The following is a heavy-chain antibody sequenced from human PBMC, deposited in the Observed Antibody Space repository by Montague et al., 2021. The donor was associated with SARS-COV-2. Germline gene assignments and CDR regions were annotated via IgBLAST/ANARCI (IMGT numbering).Heavy chain of an antibody. CDR1: GGSFSGYY. CDR2: INHSGIT. D-gene: IGHD2-2*01. V-gene: IGHV4-34*01. J-gene: IGHJ5*02. Sequence: SETLSLTCAVYGGSFSGYYWSWIRQSPGKGLEWIGEINHSGITNYNPSLKSRVIISADTSKDQFSLKTSSVTAADTAVYYCAKGGRGSRYHLLSGTWFDPWGQGTLVTVSS. CDR3: AKGGRGSRYHLLSGTWFDP.